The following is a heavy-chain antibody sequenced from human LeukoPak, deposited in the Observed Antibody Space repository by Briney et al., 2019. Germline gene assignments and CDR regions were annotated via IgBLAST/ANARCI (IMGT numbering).Heavy chain of an antibody. D-gene: IGHD3-10*01. V-gene: IGHV3-23*01. CDR3: AKLGMVRGVITFDY. J-gene: IGHJ4*02. CDR1: GFTFSSYA. CDR2: ISGSGGST. Sequence: PGGSLRLSCAASGFTFSSYAMSWVRQAPGKGLEWVSAISGSGGSTYYADSVKGRFTISRDNSKNTLYLQMNSLRAEDTAVYYCAKLGMVRGVITFDYWGQGTLVTVSP.